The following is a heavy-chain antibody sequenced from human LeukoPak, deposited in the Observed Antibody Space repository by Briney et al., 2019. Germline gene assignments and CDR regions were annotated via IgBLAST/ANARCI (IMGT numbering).Heavy chain of an antibody. Sequence: SGGYLRLYCAASGFTFSSYGMHWVRQAPGKGLEWVAFIRYDGSNKYYAGSVKGRFTISRDNSKNTLYLQMNSLRAEDTAVYYCANLYVWGSYRYSMDVWGKGTTVTVSS. CDR1: GFTFSSYG. CDR2: IRYDGSNK. CDR3: ANLYVWGSYRYSMDV. V-gene: IGHV3-30*02. D-gene: IGHD3-16*02. J-gene: IGHJ6*03.